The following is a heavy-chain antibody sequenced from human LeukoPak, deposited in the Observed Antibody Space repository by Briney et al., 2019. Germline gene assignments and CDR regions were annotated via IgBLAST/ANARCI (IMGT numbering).Heavy chain of an antibody. D-gene: IGHD4-17*01. CDR1: GGSFSGYY. V-gene: IGHV4-34*01. J-gene: IGHJ4*02. CDR3: ARGTMTTVTYYFDY. Sequence: SETLSLTCAVYGGSFSGYYWTWIRQPPGKGLQWIGEINHGVSITYNPSLKTRVTISVDTSKNQFSLKLSSVTAADTAVYYCARGTMTTVTYYFDYWGQGTLVTVSS. CDR2: INHGVSI.